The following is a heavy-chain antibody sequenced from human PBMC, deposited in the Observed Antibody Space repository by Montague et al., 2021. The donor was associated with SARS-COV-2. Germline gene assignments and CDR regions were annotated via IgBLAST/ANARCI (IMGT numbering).Heavy chain of an antibody. CDR2: TYYRSKRYN. D-gene: IGHD2-21*02. J-gene: IGHJ2*01. Sequence: CAISGDSVTSNTATWNWIRQSPSRGLEWLGRTYYRSKRYNDYAVSVKGRVIINPDTSNNRISLQLNSVTPEDTAAYYCARAYCGGDCYFYWYFDLWGRGTLVTVSS. CDR1: GDSVTSNTAT. V-gene: IGHV6-1*01. CDR3: ARAYCGGDCYFYWYFDL.